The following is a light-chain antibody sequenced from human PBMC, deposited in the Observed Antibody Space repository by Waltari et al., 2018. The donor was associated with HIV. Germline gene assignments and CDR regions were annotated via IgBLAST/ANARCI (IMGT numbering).Light chain of an antibody. CDR2: SYN. Sequence: QSVLTQPPSASGTPGQRVTISCSGSSSNIGSNTENWYQQLPGTAPKLLIYSYNRRPSGVPDRFSGSKSGTSAFLAISGLQSEDEAHYYCASWDDSLNGYVFGTGTKVTVL. V-gene: IGLV1-44*01. CDR3: ASWDDSLNGYV. J-gene: IGLJ1*01. CDR1: SSNIGSNT.